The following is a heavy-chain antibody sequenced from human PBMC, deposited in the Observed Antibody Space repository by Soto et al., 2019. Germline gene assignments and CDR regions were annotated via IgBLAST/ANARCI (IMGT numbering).Heavy chain of an antibody. D-gene: IGHD6-19*01. V-gene: IGHV3-30-3*01. Sequence: QVQLVESGGGVVQPGRSLRLSCAASGFTFSSYAMHWVRQAPGKGLEWVAVISYDGSNKYYADSVKGRFTISRDNSKNTLYLQRNSLGAEDTAVYYCARDHGGGRIAVAGYCDYWGQGTLVTVSS. CDR2: ISYDGSNK. CDR1: GFTFSSYA. CDR3: ARDHGGGRIAVAGYCDY. J-gene: IGHJ4*02.